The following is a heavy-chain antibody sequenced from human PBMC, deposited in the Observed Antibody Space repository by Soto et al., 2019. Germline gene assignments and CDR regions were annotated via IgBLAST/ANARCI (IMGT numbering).Heavy chain of an antibody. Sequence: GGSLRLSCTGSGFPFSAYNINWVRQAPGKGLEWVSSITVGSSHIYQPNSMKGRFTISRDDAKNSVYLQIDSLRDEDTALYYCSRSPEVGVRGAYWGQGTLVTAPQ. J-gene: IGHJ4*02. CDR2: ITVGSSHI. CDR3: SRSPEVGVRGAY. CDR1: GFPFSAYN. D-gene: IGHD3-16*01. V-gene: IGHV3-21*01.